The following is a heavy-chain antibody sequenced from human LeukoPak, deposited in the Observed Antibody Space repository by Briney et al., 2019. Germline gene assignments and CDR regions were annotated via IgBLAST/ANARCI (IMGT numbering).Heavy chain of an antibody. Sequence: QSGGSLRLSCAASGFTFGSYGMSWVRQAPGKGLEWVSFITPNADRTSYADSVEGRFTISRDNPRNTLYMQMNSLRVEDTAVYYKYAFDNWGQGTLVTVSS. CDR2: ITPNADRT. D-gene: IGHD2-2*01. V-gene: IGHV3-23*01. CDR3: YAFDN. CDR1: GFTFGSYG. J-gene: IGHJ4*02.